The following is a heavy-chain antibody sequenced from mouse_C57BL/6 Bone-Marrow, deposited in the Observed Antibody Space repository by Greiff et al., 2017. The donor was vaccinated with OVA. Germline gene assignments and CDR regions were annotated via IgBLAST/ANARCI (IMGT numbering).Heavy chain of an antibody. CDR1: GFTFSDYG. Sequence: EVMLVESGGGLVKPGGSLKLSCAASGFTFSDYGMHWVRQAPEKGLEWVAYISSGSSTIYYAATVKGRFTISRDNAKNTLFLQMTSLRSEDTAMYYCARTAVVAHYAMDYWGQGTSVTGSS. CDR3: ARTAVVAHYAMDY. CDR2: ISSGSSTI. V-gene: IGHV5-17*01. J-gene: IGHJ4*01. D-gene: IGHD1-1*01.